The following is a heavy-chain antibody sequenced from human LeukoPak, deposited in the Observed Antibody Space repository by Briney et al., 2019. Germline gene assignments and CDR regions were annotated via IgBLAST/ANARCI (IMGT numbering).Heavy chain of an antibody. CDR3: ARALLAADFDY. CDR2: IYHSGST. J-gene: IGHJ4*02. D-gene: IGHD6-13*01. V-gene: IGHV4-38-2*02. Sequence: PSETLSLTCTVSGYSISSGYYWGWIRQPPGKGLEWIGSIYHSGSTYYNPSLKSPVTISVDTSKNQFSLKLSSVTAADTAVYYCARALLAADFDYWGQGTLVTVSS. CDR1: GYSISSGYY.